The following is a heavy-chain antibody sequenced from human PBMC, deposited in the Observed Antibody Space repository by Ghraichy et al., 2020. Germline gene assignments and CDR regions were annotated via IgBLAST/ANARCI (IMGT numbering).Heavy chain of an antibody. V-gene: IGHV4-34*01. J-gene: IGHJ4*02. CDR2: INHSGST. D-gene: IGHD4-17*01. Sequence: LETLSLTCAVYGGSFSGYYWSWIRQPPGKGLEWIGEINHSGSTNYNPSLKSRVTISVDTSKNQFSLKLSSVTAADTAVYYCARERPYYGDYLWGQGTLVTVSS. CDR3: ARERPYYGDYL. CDR1: GGSFSGYY.